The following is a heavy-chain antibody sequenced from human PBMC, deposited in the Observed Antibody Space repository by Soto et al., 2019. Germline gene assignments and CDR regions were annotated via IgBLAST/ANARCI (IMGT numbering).Heavy chain of an antibody. CDR1: GIIFSDY. Sequence: QVQLVESGGGLVKPGGSLRLSCAASGIIFSDYMSWVRQAPGKGLEWLSYISGSGRTIYSADSVKGRFTISRDNATNSLHLPMNNLRAEDTAVYYCARLPFPWGWFDPWGQGTLVTISA. J-gene: IGHJ5*02. CDR2: ISGSGRTI. D-gene: IGHD3-16*01. V-gene: IGHV3-11*01. CDR3: ARLPFPWGWFDP.